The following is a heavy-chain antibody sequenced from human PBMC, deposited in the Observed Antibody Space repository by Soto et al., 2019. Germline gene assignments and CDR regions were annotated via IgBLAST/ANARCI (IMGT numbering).Heavy chain of an antibody. V-gene: IGHV4-61*01. CDR3: AREATMVRGVKDYYGMDV. J-gene: IGHJ6*02. Sequence: PSETLSLTCAVSGGSISSSSYYWGWIRQPPGKGLEWIGYIYYSGSTNYNPSLKSRVTISVDTSKNQFSLKLSSVTAADTAVYYCAREATMVRGVKDYYGMDVWGQGTTVTVSS. CDR2: IYYSGST. D-gene: IGHD3-10*01. CDR1: GGSISSSSYY.